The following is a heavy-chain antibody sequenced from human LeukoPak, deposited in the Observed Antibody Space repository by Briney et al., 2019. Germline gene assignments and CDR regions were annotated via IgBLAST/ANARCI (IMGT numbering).Heavy chain of an antibody. V-gene: IGHV3-23*01. J-gene: IGHJ4*02. CDR3: ARDSTYYYASGSSGPHYFDY. Sequence: GGSLRLSCVVSGITLSNYGMSWVRQAPGKGLEWVSGISERGGSTNYADSVKGRFTISRDNSKNTLYLQLNSLRAEDTSVYYCARDSTYYYASGSSGPHYFDYWGQGTLVTVSS. D-gene: IGHD3-10*01. CDR2: ISERGGST. CDR1: GITLSNYG.